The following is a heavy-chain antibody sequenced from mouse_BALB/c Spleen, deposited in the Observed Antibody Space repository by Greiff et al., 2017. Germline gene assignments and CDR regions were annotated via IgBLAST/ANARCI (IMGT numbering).Heavy chain of an antibody. CDR1: GYTFTSYV. CDR3: ARRNSSGYPSPFAY. Sequence: VQLQQSEPELVKPGASVKMSCKASGYTFTSYVMHWVKQKPGQGLEWIGYINPYNDGTKYNEKFKGKATLTSDKSSSTAYMELSSLTSEDSAVYYCARRNSSGYPSPFAYWGQGTLVTVSA. J-gene: IGHJ3*01. D-gene: IGHD3-1*01. V-gene: IGHV1-14*01. CDR2: INPYNDGT.